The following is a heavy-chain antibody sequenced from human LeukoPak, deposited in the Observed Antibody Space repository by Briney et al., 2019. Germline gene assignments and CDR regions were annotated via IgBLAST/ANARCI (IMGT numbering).Heavy chain of an antibody. D-gene: IGHD5-12*01. J-gene: IGHJ4*02. CDR1: GFTFGSHA. CDR2: IFGSGGSP. V-gene: IGHV3-23*01. Sequence: GGSLRLSCAASGFTFGSHAMYWVRQAPGKGLEWVAGIFGSGGSPHYADSVKGRFTISRDNSRNTVYLQINSLRAEDTALYYCAKDIGSSRWLRLEFDYWGQGTLVTVSS. CDR3: AKDIGSSRWLRLEFDY.